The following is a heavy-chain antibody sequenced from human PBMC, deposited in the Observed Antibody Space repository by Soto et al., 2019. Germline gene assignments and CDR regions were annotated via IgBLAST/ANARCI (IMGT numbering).Heavy chain of an antibody. CDR3: ARDLNPAPSDYYYYGMDV. D-gene: IGHD3-9*01. V-gene: IGHV3-11*06. Sequence: QVQLVESGGGLVKPGGSLRLSCAASGFTFSDYYMSWIRQAPGKGLEWVSYISSSSSYTNYADSVKGRFTISRDNAKNSLYLQMNSLRAEDTAVYYCARDLNPAPSDYYYYGMDVWGQGTTVTVSS. CDR1: GFTFSDYY. CDR2: ISSSSSYT. J-gene: IGHJ6*02.